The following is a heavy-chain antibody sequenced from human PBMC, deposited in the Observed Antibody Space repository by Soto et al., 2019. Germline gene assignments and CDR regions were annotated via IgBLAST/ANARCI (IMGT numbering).Heavy chain of an antibody. Sequence: GGSLRLSCAASGFTFSSYAMHWVRQAPGKGLEWVAVISYDGSNKYYADSVKGRFTISRDNSKNTLYLQMNSLRAEDTAVYYCARDHVAVAAAGYQDYYYYGMDVWGQGTTVTVSS. CDR1: GFTFSSYA. J-gene: IGHJ6*02. V-gene: IGHV3-30-3*01. D-gene: IGHD6-13*01. CDR3: ARDHVAVAAAGYQDYYYYGMDV. CDR2: ISYDGSNK.